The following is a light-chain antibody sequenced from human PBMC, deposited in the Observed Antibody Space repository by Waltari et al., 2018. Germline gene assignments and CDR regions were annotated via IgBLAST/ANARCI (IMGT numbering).Light chain of an antibody. V-gene: IGKV4-1*01. CDR3: QQYYSTPPT. CDR2: WAS. Sequence: DIVMTQSPDSLAVSLGERATINCKSSQSVLHSSNNRNYLAWYQQKPGQPPKRLISWASTRESGVPDRFSGSGSATDFTLTISSLQAEDVAVYYCQQYYSTPPTFGGGTKVEIK. J-gene: IGKJ4*01. CDR1: QSVLHSSNNRNY.